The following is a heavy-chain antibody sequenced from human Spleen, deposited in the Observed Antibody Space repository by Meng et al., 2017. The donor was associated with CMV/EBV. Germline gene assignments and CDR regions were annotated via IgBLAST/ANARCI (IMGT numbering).Heavy chain of an antibody. Sequence: LSLTCAASGFTFSSYGMHWVRQAPGKGLEWVAVIWYDGSNKYYADSVKGRFTISRDNSKNTLYLQMNSRRAEDTAVYYCAKDQYSSPYYYYYGMDVWGQGTTVTVSS. CDR2: IWYDGSNK. V-gene: IGHV3-33*06. CDR3: AKDQYSSPYYYYYGMDV. CDR1: GFTFSSYG. D-gene: IGHD6-13*01. J-gene: IGHJ6*02.